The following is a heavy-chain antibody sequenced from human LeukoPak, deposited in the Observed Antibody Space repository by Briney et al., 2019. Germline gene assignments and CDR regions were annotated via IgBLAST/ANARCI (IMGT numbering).Heavy chain of an antibody. CDR1: GYIFGNYW. CDR3: VRQRFENCDGDCYLFFLDN. CDR2: IYPGDSDV. D-gene: IGHD2-21*02. V-gene: IGHV5-51*01. Sequence: GESLKISCKASGYIFGNYWIGWVRQMPGEGLEWMGIIYPGDSDVRYSPSFQGQVTISADRSKSTTYLQWNSLKASDAAIYYCVRQRFENCDGDCYLFFLDNWGRGTLVTVSS. J-gene: IGHJ4*02.